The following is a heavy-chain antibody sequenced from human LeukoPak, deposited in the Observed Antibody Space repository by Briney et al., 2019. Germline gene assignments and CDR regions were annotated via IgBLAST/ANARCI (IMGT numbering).Heavy chain of an antibody. V-gene: IGHV3-33*08. J-gene: IGHJ6*02. CDR1: GFTFSSYW. CDR3: ARVLSQYYYYYGMDV. Sequence: GGSLRLSCAASGFTFSSYWMNWARQAPGKGLEWVAVIWYDGSNKYYADSVKGRFTISRDNSKNTLYLQMNSLRAEDTAVYYCARVLSQYYYYYGMDVWGQGTTVTVSS. CDR2: IWYDGSNK.